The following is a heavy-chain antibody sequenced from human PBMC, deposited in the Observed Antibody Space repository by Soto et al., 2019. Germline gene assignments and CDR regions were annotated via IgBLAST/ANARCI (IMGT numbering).Heavy chain of an antibody. Sequence: GASVKVSCKASGGTFSSYAISWVRQAPGQGLEWMGGIIPIFGTANYAQKFQGRVTITADESTSTAYMELSSLRSEDTAVYYCATKKGVYAIVYAFDIWGQGTMVTVSS. J-gene: IGHJ3*02. CDR2: IIPIFGTA. D-gene: IGHD3-16*02. CDR1: GGTFSSYA. V-gene: IGHV1-69*13. CDR3: ATKKGVYAIVYAFDI.